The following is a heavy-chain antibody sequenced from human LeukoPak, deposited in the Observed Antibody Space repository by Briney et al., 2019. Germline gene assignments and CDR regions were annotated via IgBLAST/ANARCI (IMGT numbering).Heavy chain of an antibody. Sequence: GSLRLSCAASGFTFSSYSMNWVRQAPGKGLEWIGSIYYSGSTYYNPSLKSRVTISVDTSKNQFSLKLSSVTAADTAVYYCASEYDFWSGYSSYYYMDVWGKGTTVTVSS. D-gene: IGHD3-3*01. V-gene: IGHV4-39*07. CDR2: IYYSGST. CDR1: GFTFSSYS. CDR3: ASEYDFWSGYSSYYYMDV. J-gene: IGHJ6*03.